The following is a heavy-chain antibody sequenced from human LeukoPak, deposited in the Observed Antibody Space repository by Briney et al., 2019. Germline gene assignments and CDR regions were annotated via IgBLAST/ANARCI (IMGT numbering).Heavy chain of an antibody. CDR2: ISYDGSNK. J-gene: IGHJ3*02. D-gene: IGHD3-9*01. Sequence: WRSLRLSCASSGFTFSSYAMHWVRQAPGKGLDWVAVISYDGSNKYYADSVKGRFTISRDNSKNTLYLQMNSLRAEDTALYYKQKTEYEILTGSTGGAFDIWGQGTMVTVSS. CDR3: QKTEYEILTGSTGGAFDI. CDR1: GFTFSSYA. V-gene: IGHV3-30*04.